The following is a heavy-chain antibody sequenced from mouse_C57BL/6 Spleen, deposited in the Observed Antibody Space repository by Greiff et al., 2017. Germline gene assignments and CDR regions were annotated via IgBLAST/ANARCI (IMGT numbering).Heavy chain of an antibody. CDR1: GYTFTSYG. V-gene: IGHV1-81*01. Sequence: QVQLQQSGAELARPGASVKLSCKASGYTFTSYGISWVQQSTGQGLEWIGEIYPRSGTTYYNEKFKGKVTLTADNSSSTAFMELRSLTSEDSAVYYCARSDYGSSSYLDYWGQGTTLTVSS. CDR3: ARSDYGSSSYLDY. CDR2: IYPRSGTT. D-gene: IGHD1-1*01. J-gene: IGHJ2*01.